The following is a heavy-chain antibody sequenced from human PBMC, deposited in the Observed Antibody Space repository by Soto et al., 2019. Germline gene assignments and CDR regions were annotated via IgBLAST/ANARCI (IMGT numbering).Heavy chain of an antibody. J-gene: IGHJ4*02. V-gene: IGHV5-51*01. CDR1: EYSFTNYW. Sequence: EVQLVQSGAEVKKPGESLKISCKGSEYSFTNYWIGWVRQMPGKGLEWMGIIYVGDSDTRYSPSFRGQVTISVDKSINTAYLHWSGLKASDTAMYYCARLQNIFDFDYWGQGTLVTVSS. CDR2: IYVGDSDT. CDR3: ARLQNIFDFDY.